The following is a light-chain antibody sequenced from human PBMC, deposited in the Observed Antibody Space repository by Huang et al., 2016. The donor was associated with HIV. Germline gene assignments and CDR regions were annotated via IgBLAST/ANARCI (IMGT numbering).Light chain of an antibody. CDR1: QSVSSN. V-gene: IGKV3-15*01. CDR3: QQYNNWPPLT. Sequence: EIVLTQSPATLSVSPGERATLSCRASQSVSSNLAWYQQKPGQAPRLLIYGASTRAAGVPARVSGSGSGTEFTLTISSLQSEDCAVYYCQQYNNWPPLTFGGATKVEIK. CDR2: GAS. J-gene: IGKJ4*01.